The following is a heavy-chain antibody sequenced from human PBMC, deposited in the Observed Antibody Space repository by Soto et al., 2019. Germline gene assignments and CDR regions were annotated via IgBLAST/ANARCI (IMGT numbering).Heavy chain of an antibody. CDR3: ARDLIIAAAGYYYYGMDV. D-gene: IGHD6-13*01. CDR1: GYTFTSYG. J-gene: IGHJ6*02. CDR2: ISAYNGNT. Sequence: ASVKGSCKASGYTFTSYGISWVRQAPGQGLEWMGWISAYNGNTNYAQKLQGRVTMTTDTSTSTAYMELRSLRSDDTAVYYCARDLIIAAAGYYYYGMDVWGQGTTVTVSS. V-gene: IGHV1-18*01.